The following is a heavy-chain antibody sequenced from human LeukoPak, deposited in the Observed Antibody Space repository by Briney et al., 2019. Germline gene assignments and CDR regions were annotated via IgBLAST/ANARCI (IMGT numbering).Heavy chain of an antibody. V-gene: IGHV4-61*10. CDR1: GGSFGSGSYY. J-gene: IGHJ6*03. CDR3: ARGRSSMVRGYYYYYMDV. CDR2: IYYSGST. D-gene: IGHD3-10*01. Sequence: SETLSLTCTVSGGSFGSGSYYWSWIRQPAGKGLEWIGYIYYSGSTNYNPSLKSRVTISVDTSKNQFSLKLSSVTAADTAVYCCARGRSSMVRGYYYYYMDVWGKGTTVTISS.